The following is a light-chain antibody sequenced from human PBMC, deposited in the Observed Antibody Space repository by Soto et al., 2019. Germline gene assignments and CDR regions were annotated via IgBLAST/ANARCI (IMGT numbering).Light chain of an antibody. V-gene: IGKV3-15*01. J-gene: IGKJ2*03. CDR1: QSVNNR. Sequence: VLTQSPGTLSVSPGDRATLSCRASQSVNNRLAWYQQKPGQAPRLLIYGASARATGIPARFSGSGSGTEFSLTISSLQSEDFAVYYCQQYYDWFSFGQGTKLDI. CDR2: GAS. CDR3: QQYYDWFS.